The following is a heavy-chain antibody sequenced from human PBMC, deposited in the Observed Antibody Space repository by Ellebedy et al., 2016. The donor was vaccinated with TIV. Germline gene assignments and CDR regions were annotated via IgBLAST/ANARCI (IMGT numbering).Heavy chain of an antibody. V-gene: IGHV1-18*01. CDR1: GYTFTSNG. CDR3: ARDWEWSAAQDLFDP. CDR2: INTYDGRT. J-gene: IGHJ5*02. Sequence: ASVKVSXXASGYTFTSNGISWVRQAPGQGLEWMGWINTYDGRTNYAKKFKGRVAMTTDTSTTTAYMELRTLTSDDTAVYYCARDWEWSAAQDLFDPWGQGTLVIVSS. D-gene: IGHD3-3*01.